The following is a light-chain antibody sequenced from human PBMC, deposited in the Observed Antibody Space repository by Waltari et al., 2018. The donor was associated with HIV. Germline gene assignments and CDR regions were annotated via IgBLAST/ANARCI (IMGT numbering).Light chain of an antibody. Sequence: DIVMTQSLDSLALSLGEGATINCQSSQTIFYSSKNKNYLAWYQQKPGQTPKLLIYWASTRDSGVPDRFSGSGSGTDFTLTISNLQSEDVAIYFCQQYYSNPPTFGQGTKVEVK. CDR2: WAS. CDR3: QQYYSNPPT. V-gene: IGKV4-1*01. CDR1: QTIFYSSKNKNY. J-gene: IGKJ1*01.